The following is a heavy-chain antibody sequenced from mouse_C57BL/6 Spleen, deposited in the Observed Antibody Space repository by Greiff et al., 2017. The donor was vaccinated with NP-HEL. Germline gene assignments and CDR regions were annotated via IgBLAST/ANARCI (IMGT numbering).Heavy chain of an antibody. CDR3: ARSFEGWYFDV. CDR2: ISSGGSYT. J-gene: IGHJ1*03. CDR1: GFTFSSYG. V-gene: IGHV5-6*01. Sequence: EVKLVESGGDLVKPGGSLKLSCAASGFTFSSYGMSWVRQTPDKRLEWVATISSGGSYTYYPDSVKGRFTISRDNAKNTLYLQMSSLKSEDTAMYYCARSFEGWYFDVWGTGTTVTVSS.